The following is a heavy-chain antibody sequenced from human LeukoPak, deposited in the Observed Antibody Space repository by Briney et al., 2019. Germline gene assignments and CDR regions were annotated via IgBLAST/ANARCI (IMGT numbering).Heavy chain of an antibody. D-gene: IGHD5-12*01. V-gene: IGHV3-30-3*01. Sequence: GGSLRLSCAASGFTFSSYAMHWVRQAPGKGLEWVAVISYDGSNKYYTDSVKGRFTISRDNSKNTLDLQMNSLRTEDTAVYYCAKDLDRFSGSTYDVYWGPGTLVTVSS. CDR2: ISYDGSNK. CDR3: AKDLDRFSGSTYDVY. CDR1: GFTFSSYA. J-gene: IGHJ4*02.